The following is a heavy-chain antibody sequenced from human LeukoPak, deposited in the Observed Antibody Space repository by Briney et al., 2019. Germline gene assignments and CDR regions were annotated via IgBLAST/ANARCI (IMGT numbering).Heavy chain of an antibody. Sequence: GRSLRLSCAASGFTFSSYAMHWVRQAPGKGLVWVSRIKSDGSSTSYADSVKGRFTISRDNAENTLYLQMNSLRAEDTAVYYCARDLCSGGSCVLDAFDIWGQGTMVTVSS. J-gene: IGHJ3*02. V-gene: IGHV3-74*01. D-gene: IGHD2-15*01. CDR1: GFTFSSYA. CDR2: IKSDGSST. CDR3: ARDLCSGGSCVLDAFDI.